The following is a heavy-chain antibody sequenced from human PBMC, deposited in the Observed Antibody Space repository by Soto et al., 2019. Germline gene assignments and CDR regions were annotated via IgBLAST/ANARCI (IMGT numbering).Heavy chain of an antibody. V-gene: IGHV3-33*01. J-gene: IGHJ4*02. CDR3: ARGRAITIFGVVTSYFDY. CDR1: GFTFSSYG. Sequence: QVQLVESGGGVVQPGRSLRLSCAASGFTFSSYGMHWVRQAPGKGLEWVAVIWYDGSDKYYADSVKGRFTISRDNSKNTLYLQMNSLRAEDTAVYYCARGRAITIFGVVTSYFDYWGQGTLVTVSS. D-gene: IGHD3-3*01. CDR2: IWYDGSDK.